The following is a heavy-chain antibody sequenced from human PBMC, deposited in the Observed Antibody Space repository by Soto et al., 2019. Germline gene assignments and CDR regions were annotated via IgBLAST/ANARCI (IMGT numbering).Heavy chain of an antibody. CDR3: ARAPYGMDV. J-gene: IGHJ6*02. Sequence: HPGGSLRLSCAASGFTFSSYWMYWVRQASGKGLVWVSRINLDGTSTSHADSVKGRFTISRDNAKNTLYLQMNSLRAEDTAVYFCARAPYGMDVWGQGTTVTVS. CDR2: INLDGTST. V-gene: IGHV3-74*01. CDR1: GFTFSSYW.